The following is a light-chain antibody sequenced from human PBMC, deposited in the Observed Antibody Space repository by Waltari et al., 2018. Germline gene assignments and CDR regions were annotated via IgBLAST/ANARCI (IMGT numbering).Light chain of an antibody. CDR3: QQYYDYQRS. CDR1: QSVSTY. Sequence: AIRMTQSPSSLSASTGDRVTITCRASQSVSTYLAWYQQKPGKAPKLLIYAASTLQLGVPLRFSGSGSGTDFTLSISCLQSEDFATSYCQQYYDYQRSFGQGTKVEIK. CDR2: AAS. V-gene: IGKV1-8*01. J-gene: IGKJ1*01.